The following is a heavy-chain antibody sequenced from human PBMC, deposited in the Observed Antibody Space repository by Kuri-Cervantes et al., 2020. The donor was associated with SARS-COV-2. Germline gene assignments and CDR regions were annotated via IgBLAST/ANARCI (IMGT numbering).Heavy chain of an antibody. V-gene: IGHV1-69*04. J-gene: IGHJ4*02. CDR2: IIPDLGVT. Sequence: SVKVSCKASGVTFTRDTINWVRQAPGQGLEWMGRIIPDLGVTNYARKFQGRVTITADKSTNTAYMDLNSLTSEDTAVYYCARDRGAWPFGYWGQGTLVTVSS. D-gene: IGHD4-17*01. CDR3: ARDRGAWPFGY. CDR1: GVTFTRDT.